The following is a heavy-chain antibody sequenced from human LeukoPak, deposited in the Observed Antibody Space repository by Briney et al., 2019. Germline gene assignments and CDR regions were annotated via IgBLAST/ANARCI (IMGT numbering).Heavy chain of an antibody. CDR2: ISDSGGNT. CDR1: GFTFNSYA. V-gene: IGHV3-23*01. J-gene: IGHJ4*02. Sequence: GGSLRLSCAASGFTFNSYAMSWVRQAPWERLQLVSGISDSGGNTYYADSVRGRFTISRDNSKNTLYLQMNSLRAEDTAVYYCARHSSSWLIDYWGQGTLVTVSS. CDR3: ARHSSSWLIDY. D-gene: IGHD6-6*01.